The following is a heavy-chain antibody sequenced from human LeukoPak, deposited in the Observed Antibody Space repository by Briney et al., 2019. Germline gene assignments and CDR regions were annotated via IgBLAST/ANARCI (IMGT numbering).Heavy chain of an antibody. CDR3: ARDYDGSSGWYVFDY. D-gene: IGHD6-19*01. CDR2: ISSSGSTI. Sequence: GGSLRLSCAASGFTFSDYYMSWLRQAPGKGLEWVSYISSSGSTIYYADSVKGRFTISRDNAKNSLYLQMNSLRAEDTAVYYCARDYDGSSGWYVFDYWGQGTLVTVSS. J-gene: IGHJ4*02. CDR1: GFTFSDYY. V-gene: IGHV3-11*04.